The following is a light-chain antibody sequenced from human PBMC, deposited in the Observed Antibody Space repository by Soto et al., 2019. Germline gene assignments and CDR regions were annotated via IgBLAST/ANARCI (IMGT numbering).Light chain of an antibody. CDR3: QQYNNWPIT. V-gene: IGKV3-15*01. Sequence: EIVMTQSPATLSVSPGERATLSCRASQSVSSNLAWYQQKPGQAPRPLIYDASTRATGIPARFSGSGSGTEFTLTISSLQSEDFAVYYCQQYNNWPITFGQGTRLEIK. CDR1: QSVSSN. CDR2: DAS. J-gene: IGKJ5*01.